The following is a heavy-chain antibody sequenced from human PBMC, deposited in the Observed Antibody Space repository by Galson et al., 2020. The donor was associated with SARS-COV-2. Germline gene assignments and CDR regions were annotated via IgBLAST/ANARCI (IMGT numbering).Heavy chain of an antibody. CDR1: GGSISSGGYY. Sequence: SETLSLTCTVSGGSISSGGYYWSWIRQHPGKGLEWIGYIYYSGSNYYNPSLKSRVTISVDTSKNQFSLKLSSVTAADTDVYYCARVNYYGSGSYSAWYFVYCGHGTLVTFSS. V-gene: IGHV4-31*03. J-gene: IGHJ4*01. D-gene: IGHD3-10*01. CDR3: ARVNYYGSGSYSAWYFVY. CDR2: IYYSGSN.